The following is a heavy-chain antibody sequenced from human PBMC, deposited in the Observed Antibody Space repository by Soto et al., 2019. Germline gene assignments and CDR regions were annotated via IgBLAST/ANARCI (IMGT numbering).Heavy chain of an antibody. J-gene: IGHJ4*02. CDR3: ATHGADYQSAPYYFDY. CDR1: GYTFTSYG. D-gene: IGHD4-17*01. CDR2: ISAYNGNT. V-gene: IGHV1-18*01. Sequence: ASVKVSCKASGYTFTSYGISWVRQAPGQGLEWMGWISAYNGNTNYAQKLQGRVTMTTDTSTSTAYMELRSLRSDDTAVYYCATHGADYQSAPYYFDYWGQGTLVTVSS.